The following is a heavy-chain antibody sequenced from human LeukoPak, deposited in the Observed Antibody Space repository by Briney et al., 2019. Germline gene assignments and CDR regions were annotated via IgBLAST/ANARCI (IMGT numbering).Heavy chain of an antibody. J-gene: IGHJ5*02. CDR2: IYYSGST. CDR3: ARGGYQDWFDP. CDR1: GGSFSGYY. V-gene: IGHV4-30-4*01. D-gene: IGHD5-12*01. Sequence: SETLSLTCAVYGGSFSGYYWSWIRQPPGKGLEWIGYIYYSGSTYYNPSLKSRDTISVDTSKNQFSLKLSSVTAADTAVYYCARGGYQDWFDPWGQGTLVTVSS.